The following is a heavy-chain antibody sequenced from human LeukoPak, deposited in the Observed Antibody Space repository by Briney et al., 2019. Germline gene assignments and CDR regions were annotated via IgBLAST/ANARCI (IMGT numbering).Heavy chain of an antibody. CDR1: GFTVRSTY. CDR2: IYAGGSA. V-gene: IGHV3-66*01. D-gene: IGHD5-24*01. J-gene: IGHJ4*02. Sequence: GGSLRLSCAASGFTVRSTYMSWVRQAPGKGLEWVSIIYAGGSAYYADSVKGRFTISRDNSKNTLYLQMNSQRVEDTAVYYCATGRWLRLFDYWGQGTLVTVSS. CDR3: ATGRWLRLFDY.